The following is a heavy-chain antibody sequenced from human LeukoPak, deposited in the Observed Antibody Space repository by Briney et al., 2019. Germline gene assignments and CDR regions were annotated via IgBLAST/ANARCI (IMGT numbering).Heavy chain of an antibody. J-gene: IGHJ3*02. CDR1: GFTFNYYS. V-gene: IGHV3-48*02. D-gene: IGHD3/OR15-3a*01. CDR2: ITSSSSTI. Sequence: EGSLRLSCAASGFTFNYYSMNWVRQAPGKGLEWVSFITSSSSTIYYADSVKGRFTISRDNAENSLYLQMNSLRDEDTAVYYCANDFSNAFDIWGQGTMVTVSS. CDR3: ANDFSNAFDI.